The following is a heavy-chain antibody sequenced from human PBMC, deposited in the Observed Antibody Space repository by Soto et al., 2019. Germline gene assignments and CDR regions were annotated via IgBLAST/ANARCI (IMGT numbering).Heavy chain of an antibody. CDR3: AREGPFGVVMIDAFDI. Sequence: SESLSLTCTVSGGSIISYYWSWIRQPPGKGLEWIGYIYYSGRTNYNPSLKSRVTISVDTAKNQFSLKLSPVTAADTAVYYGAREGPFGVVMIDAFDIWGQGTMVTVSS. V-gene: IGHV4-59*01. CDR2: IYYSGRT. D-gene: IGHD3-3*01. J-gene: IGHJ3*02. CDR1: GGSIISYY.